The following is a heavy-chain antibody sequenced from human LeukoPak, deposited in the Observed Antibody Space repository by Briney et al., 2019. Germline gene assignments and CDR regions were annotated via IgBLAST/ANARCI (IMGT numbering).Heavy chain of an antibody. J-gene: IGHJ4*02. CDR1: GFTFSGYS. CDR2: ISSSSSTI. Sequence: GGSLRLSCAASGFTFSGYSMNWVRQAPGKGLEWVSYISSSSSTIYYADSVKGRFTISRDNAKNSLYLQMNSLRAEDTAVYYCARENPNYYFDYWGQGTLVTVSS. V-gene: IGHV3-48*01. D-gene: IGHD1-14*01. CDR3: ARENPNYYFDY.